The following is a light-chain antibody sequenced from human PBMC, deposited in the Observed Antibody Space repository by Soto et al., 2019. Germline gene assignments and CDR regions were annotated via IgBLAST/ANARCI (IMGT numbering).Light chain of an antibody. CDR2: GNI. J-gene: IGLJ1*01. V-gene: IGLV2-14*03. CDR3: QSYDTSLSAYV. Sequence: QSALTQPASLSGSPGQSITISCTGTSSDIGAYDYVSWFQQHPGKAPKLLLYGNINRPSGVPDRFSGSKSGTSASLAITGLQAEDEADYYCQSYDTSLSAYVFGTGTKVTVL. CDR1: SSDIGAYDY.